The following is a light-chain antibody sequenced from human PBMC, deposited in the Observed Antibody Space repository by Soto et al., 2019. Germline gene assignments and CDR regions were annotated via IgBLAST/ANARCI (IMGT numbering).Light chain of an antibody. CDR1: NSDVGGYNS. V-gene: IGLV2-14*03. J-gene: IGLJ2*01. CDR3: SSYTSRKTLV. Sequence: QSALTQPASVSGSPGQSITISCTGTNSDVGGYNSVSWYQQHPGKAPKLMISGVSNRPSGVSNRFSGSKSGNTASLTISGLQSEDEADYYCSSYTSRKTLVFGGGTKLTVL. CDR2: GVS.